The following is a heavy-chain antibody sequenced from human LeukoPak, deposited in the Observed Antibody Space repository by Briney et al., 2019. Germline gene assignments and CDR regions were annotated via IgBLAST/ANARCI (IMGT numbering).Heavy chain of an antibody. J-gene: IGHJ3*02. CDR1: GGSISSYY. D-gene: IGHD3-9*01. Sequence: SETLSLTCTVSGGSISSYYWSWIRLPPGKGLEWIGYLSKSGNTNYSPSLKSRVTIFGDTAKNQFFLKLSSVTAADTAVYYCARARYVNSFYAFDIWGQGTLVTVSS. CDR3: ARARYVNSFYAFDI. CDR2: LSKSGNT. V-gene: IGHV4-59*01.